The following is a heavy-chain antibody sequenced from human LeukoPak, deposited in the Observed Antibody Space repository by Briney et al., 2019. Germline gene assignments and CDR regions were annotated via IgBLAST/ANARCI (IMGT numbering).Heavy chain of an antibody. D-gene: IGHD1-7*01. CDR3: ARDGGGYGTNALDY. V-gene: IGHV3-66*01. CDR1: GFTVSNNY. J-gene: IGHJ4*02. Sequence: GGSLRLSCAISGFTVSNNYLTWVRQAPGKGLEWVSLIYSGGTTFYADSVKDRFIISRDNSGNTLFLQMNSLRVDDTAVYYCARDGGGYGTNALDYWGQGTLVTVSS. CDR2: IYSGGTT.